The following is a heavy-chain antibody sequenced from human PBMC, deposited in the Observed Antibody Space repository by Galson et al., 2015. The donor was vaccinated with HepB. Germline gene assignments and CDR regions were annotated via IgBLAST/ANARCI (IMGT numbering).Heavy chain of an antibody. CDR2: IIPIFGIA. CDR3: ASSGYYGSGRSDYYYYGMDV. CDR1: GGTFSSYA. Sequence: SVKVSCKASGGTFSSYAISWVRQAPGQGLEWMGGIIPIFGIANYAQKFQGRVTITADESTSTAYMELSSLRSEDTAVYYCASSGYYGSGRSDYYYYGMDVWGQGTTVTVSS. J-gene: IGHJ6*02. V-gene: IGHV1-69*13. D-gene: IGHD3-10*01.